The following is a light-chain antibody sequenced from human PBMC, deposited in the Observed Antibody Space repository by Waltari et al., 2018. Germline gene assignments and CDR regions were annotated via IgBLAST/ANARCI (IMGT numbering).Light chain of an antibody. CDR1: QDISNY. V-gene: IGKV1-9*01. CDR2: AAS. J-gene: IGKJ4*01. Sequence: DIQLTQSPSFLSASVGDRVSITCRASQDISNYLAWYQQKLGKAPKLLIFAASTLQNGGPSRFSGSGSGKEFTHTIASLQPEDFATYYCQQVQTHSALTFGGGTRVEIK. CDR3: QQVQTHSALT.